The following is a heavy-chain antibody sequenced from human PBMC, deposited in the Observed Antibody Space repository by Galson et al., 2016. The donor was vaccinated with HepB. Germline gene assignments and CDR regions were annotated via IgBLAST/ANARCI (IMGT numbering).Heavy chain of an antibody. CDR2: VHISGNT. Sequence: SETLSLTCTVSGASIKSHYWSWIRQPAGRGLEWIGRVHISGNTNYNPSLKSRLAMSIDTTNNRFSLNLTSVTAADTAFYYCARVGTTYYDILTGAGDALDLWGHGRMVTVSS. D-gene: IGHD3-9*01. V-gene: IGHV4-4*07. CDR1: GASIKSHY. J-gene: IGHJ3*01. CDR3: ARVGTTYYDILTGAGDALDL.